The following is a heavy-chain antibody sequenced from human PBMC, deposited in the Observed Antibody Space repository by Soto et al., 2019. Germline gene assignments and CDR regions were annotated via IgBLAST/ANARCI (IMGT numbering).Heavy chain of an antibody. D-gene: IGHD3-3*01. CDR1: GFPFSTYT. Sequence: EVQLVESGGGLVKPGGSLRLSCSASGFPFSTYTMYWVRQAPGKGLEWVSSITSSSSRNTFYADSVKGRFTISRDNANNMIFLQMNNLRVEDTAVYYCARDDPVFGAIPRMDIWGHGTTVTVSS. V-gene: IGHV3-21*02. J-gene: IGHJ6*02. CDR2: ITSSSSRNT. CDR3: ARDDPVFGAIPRMDI.